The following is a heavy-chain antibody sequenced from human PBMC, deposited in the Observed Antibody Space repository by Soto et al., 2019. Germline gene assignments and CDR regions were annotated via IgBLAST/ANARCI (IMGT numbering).Heavy chain of an antibody. CDR2: IYHSGST. CDR1: GGSISSGGYS. CDR3: DREGGVGGGLFDY. J-gene: IGHJ4*02. Sequence: TLSLTCAVSGGSISSGGYSWSWNRQPPGKGLEGIGYIYHSGSTYYNPSLKSRVTISVDRSKNQFSLKLSSVTAAETAVYYCDREGGVGGGLFDYWGQGTLVTVSS. D-gene: IGHD3-16*01. V-gene: IGHV4-30-2*01.